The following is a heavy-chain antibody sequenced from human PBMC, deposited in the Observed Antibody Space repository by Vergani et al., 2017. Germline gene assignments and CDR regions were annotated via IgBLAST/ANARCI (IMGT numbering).Heavy chain of an antibody. CDR1: GGSFSSDNVY. Sequence: QVQLQESGPGLVTPSQTLSLTCSVSGGSFSSDNVYWTWIRQPAGKGLEWIGRIYTSGSTEYNPSLKSRVTISIDTSKNQFSLNLSSVTAADTAVYYCARGSRYYYDSSGYYYGYFQHWGQGTLVTGSS. CDR2: IYTSGST. D-gene: IGHD3-22*01. V-gene: IGHV4-61*02. CDR3: ARGSRYYYDSSGYYYGYFQH. J-gene: IGHJ1*01.